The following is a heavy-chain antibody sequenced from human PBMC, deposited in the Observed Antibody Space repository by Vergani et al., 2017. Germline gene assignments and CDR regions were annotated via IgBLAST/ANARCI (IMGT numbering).Heavy chain of an antibody. V-gene: IGHV3-33*01. CDR3: ARDLRLLYNRFDT. J-gene: IGHJ5*02. D-gene: IGHD1-14*01. Sequence: QVQLVESGGGVVQPGRSLRLFCAASGFTFNQYGMHWVRQAPGKGLEWVAVTWYDGNNKQYADSVKGRFTISRDNSKSTMYLQMNSLRDEDTGVYYCARDLRLLYNRFDTWGQGTLVTVSS. CDR1: GFTFNQYG. CDR2: TWYDGNNK.